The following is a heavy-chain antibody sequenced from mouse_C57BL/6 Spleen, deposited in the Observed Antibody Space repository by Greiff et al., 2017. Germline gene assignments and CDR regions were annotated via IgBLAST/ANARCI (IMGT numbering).Heavy chain of an antibody. V-gene: IGHV1-52*01. CDR3: ARLWDFDY. CDR2: IDPSDSEP. Sequence: QVQLKQPGAELVRPGSSVKLSCKASGYTFTSYWMHWVKQRPIQGLEWIGNIDPSDSEPHYNQKFKDKATLTVDKSSSTAYMQLSSLTSEASAVXYYARLWDFDYWGQGTTLTVSS. J-gene: IGHJ2*01. CDR1: GYTFTSYW.